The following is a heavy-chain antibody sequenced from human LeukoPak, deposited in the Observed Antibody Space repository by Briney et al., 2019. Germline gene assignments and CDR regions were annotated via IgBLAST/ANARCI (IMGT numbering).Heavy chain of an antibody. CDR2: ISAYNGNT. Sequence: ASVKVSCKASGYTFTSYCISWVRQAPGQGLEWMGWISAYNGNTNYAQKLQGRVTMTTDTSTSTAYMELRSLRSDDTAVYYCARERAPERYYYYYGMDVWGQGTTVTVSS. CDR1: GYTFTSYC. D-gene: IGHD1-14*01. J-gene: IGHJ6*02. CDR3: ARERAPERYYYYYGMDV. V-gene: IGHV1-18*01.